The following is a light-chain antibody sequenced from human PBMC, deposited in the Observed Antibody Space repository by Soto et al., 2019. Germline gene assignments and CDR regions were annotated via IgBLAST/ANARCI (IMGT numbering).Light chain of an antibody. V-gene: IGKV1-5*03. CDR3: RQYNSHWT. J-gene: IGKJ1*01. CDR1: QSISSW. CDR2: KAS. Sequence: DIQMTQSPSTLSASVGDRVTITCRASQSISSWLAWYQQKPGKAPKLLIYKASSLESGVPSRFSGIGSGTEFTLTISSLQPDDFATYYYRQYNSHWTFGQGTKVDIK.